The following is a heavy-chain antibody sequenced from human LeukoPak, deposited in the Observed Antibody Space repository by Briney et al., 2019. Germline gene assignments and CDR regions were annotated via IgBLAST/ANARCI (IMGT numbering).Heavy chain of an antibody. Sequence: SVKVSCKASGGTFSSYAISWVRQAPGQGLEWMGGIIPIFGTANYGQKFQGRVTITTDESTSTAYMELSSLRSEDTAVYYCARGKLGNCSSTSCYAYYYGMDVWGQGTTVTVSS. J-gene: IGHJ6*02. CDR2: IIPIFGTA. D-gene: IGHD2-2*01. CDR3: ARGKLGNCSSTSCYAYYYGMDV. CDR1: GGTFSSYA. V-gene: IGHV1-69*05.